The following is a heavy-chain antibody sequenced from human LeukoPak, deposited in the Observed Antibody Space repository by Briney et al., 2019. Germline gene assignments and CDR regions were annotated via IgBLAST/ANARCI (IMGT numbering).Heavy chain of an antibody. CDR3: ARDLGTSGYSGY. CDR1: GYTFTAYY. V-gene: IGHV1-2*02. CDR2: INPNSGGT. D-gene: IGHD3-16*01. J-gene: IGHJ4*02. Sequence: GASVKVSCKASGYTFTAYYMYWVRQAPGQGLEWMGWINPNSGGTNYAQKFQGRVTMTRDTSISTAYMELSRLRSDDTAVYYCARDLGTSGYSGYWGQGSLVTVSS.